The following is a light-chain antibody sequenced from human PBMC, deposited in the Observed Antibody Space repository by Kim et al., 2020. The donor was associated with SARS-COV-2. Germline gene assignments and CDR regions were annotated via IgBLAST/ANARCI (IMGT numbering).Light chain of an antibody. CDR3: QQYGSSLMYT. V-gene: IGKV3-20*01. CDR2: GAS. CDR1: RSVSSSY. Sequence: FPGERAALSCRAMRSVSSSYLAWYQHKPGQAPRLLIYGASSRATGIPDRFSGSGSGTDFTLTISRLEPEDFAVYYWQQYGSSLMYTFGQGTKLEI. J-gene: IGKJ2*01.